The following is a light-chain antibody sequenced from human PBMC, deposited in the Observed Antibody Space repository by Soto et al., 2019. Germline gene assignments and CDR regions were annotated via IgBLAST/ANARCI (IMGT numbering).Light chain of an antibody. V-gene: IGKV1-39*01. J-gene: IGKJ2*02. Sequence: DIQMTQSPSSLSASVGDRVTITCRATQSISNYLNWYQQKPGKAPKVLISAASSLQSGVPSRFSGSGSGTDFTLTISSLQPEDFATYYCQHTYSTPCTFGQGTKLEVK. CDR3: QHTYSTPCT. CDR1: QSISNY. CDR2: AAS.